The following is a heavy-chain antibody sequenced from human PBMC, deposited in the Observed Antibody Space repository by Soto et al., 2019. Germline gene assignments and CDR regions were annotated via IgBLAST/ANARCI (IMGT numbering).Heavy chain of an antibody. CDR3: TRAGDSDWNYVSTCS. D-gene: IGHD1-1*01. J-gene: IGHJ4*02. CDR2: ISAKSGNT. CDR1: GYTFTTSG. Sequence: ASVKVSCKASGYTFTTSGFNWVRQAPGQGLEWMGWISAKSGNTNYAQKLQGRVTMTTDTSTSTVYMELRSLTSDDTAIYYCTRAGDSDWNYVSTCSWGQGTLVTVSS. V-gene: IGHV1-18*04.